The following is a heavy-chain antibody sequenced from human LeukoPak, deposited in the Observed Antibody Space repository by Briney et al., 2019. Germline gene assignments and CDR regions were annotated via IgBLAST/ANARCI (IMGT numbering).Heavy chain of an antibody. V-gene: IGHV3-30*18. CDR2: ISYDGSNK. J-gene: IGHJ4*02. Sequence: PGRSLRLSCAASGFTFSSYGMHWVRQAPGKGLEWVAVISYDGSNKYYADSVKGRFTISRDNSKNTLYLQMNSLRAEDTAVYYCAKDHPARNFDYWGQGTLVTVSS. D-gene: IGHD2-2*01. CDR3: AKDHPARNFDY. CDR1: GFTFSSYG.